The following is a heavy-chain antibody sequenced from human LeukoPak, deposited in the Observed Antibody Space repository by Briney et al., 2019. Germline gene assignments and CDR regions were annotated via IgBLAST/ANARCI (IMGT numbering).Heavy chain of an antibody. Sequence: GESLQISCKGSGYSFTSYWIGWVRQMPGKGLEWMGIIYPGDSDTRYSPSFQGQVTISADKSISTAYLQWSSLKASDTAMYYCARVYSSSWYKLVAFDIWGQGTMVTVSS. J-gene: IGHJ3*02. D-gene: IGHD6-13*01. CDR2: IYPGDSDT. V-gene: IGHV5-51*01. CDR1: GYSFTSYW. CDR3: ARVYSSSWYKLVAFDI.